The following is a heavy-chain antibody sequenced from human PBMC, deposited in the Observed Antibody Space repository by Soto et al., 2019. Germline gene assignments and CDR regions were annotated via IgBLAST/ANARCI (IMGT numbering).Heavy chain of an antibody. D-gene: IGHD4-4*01. CDR2: IVSKTGGVTT. CDR3: TTHYKGISN. CDR1: GFTFSNAW. Sequence: EVQLVESGGGLVKPGGSLRLSCAASGFTFSNAWMSWVRQAPEKGLEWVGRIVSKTGGVTTDYAAPVKGRFTISRDDSKSTLYLQMNRLQTEDTAIYYCTTHYKGISNWGQGTLVTVSA. V-gene: IGHV3-15*04. J-gene: IGHJ4*02.